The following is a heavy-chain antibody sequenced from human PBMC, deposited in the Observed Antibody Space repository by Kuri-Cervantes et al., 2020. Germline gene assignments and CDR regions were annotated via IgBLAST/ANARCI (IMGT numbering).Heavy chain of an antibody. CDR3: ARDWVYDFWSGYSPDYFDY. CDR1: GFTFSSYA. Sequence: GGSLRLSCAASGFTFSSYAMSWVRQAPGKGLEWVSAISGSGGSTYYADSVKGRFTISRDNSKNTLYLQMNSLRAEDTAVYYCARDWVYDFWSGYSPDYFDYWGQGTLVTVSS. J-gene: IGHJ4*02. D-gene: IGHD3-3*01. V-gene: IGHV3-23*01. CDR2: ISGSGGST.